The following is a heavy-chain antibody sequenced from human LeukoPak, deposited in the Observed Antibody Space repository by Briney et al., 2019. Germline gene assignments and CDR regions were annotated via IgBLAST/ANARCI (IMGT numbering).Heavy chain of an antibody. V-gene: IGHV3-23*01. D-gene: IGHD2-21*01. CDR2: ISGSCGST. CDR1: GFTFSSYA. J-gene: IGHJ4*02. Sequence: GGSLRLSCAASGFTFSSYAMSWVRQAPGKGLEWVSAISGSCGSTYYAGSVKGRFTISRDNSKNTLYLQMNSLRAEDTAVYYCAKFLPTHIVVANYYFDYWGQGTLVTVPS. CDR3: AKFLPTHIVVANYYFDY.